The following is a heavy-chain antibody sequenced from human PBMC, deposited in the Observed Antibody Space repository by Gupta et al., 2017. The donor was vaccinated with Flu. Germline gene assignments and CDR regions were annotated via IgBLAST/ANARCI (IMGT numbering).Heavy chain of an antibody. D-gene: IGHD3-16*01. J-gene: IGHJ6*03. CDR3: AAVLGADYMDV. Sequence: QVQLQESGPGLVKPSETLSLTCTVSGGSISVTNYYWGWVRQSSGKGLEWIGHIFHTGSAYYQPSLESRVTMSVDTSKNQFSLRMTSVTAADTGVYYWAAVLGADYMDVWGKGTTVTVSS. CDR2: IFHTGSA. V-gene: IGHV4-39*01. CDR1: GGSISVTNYY.